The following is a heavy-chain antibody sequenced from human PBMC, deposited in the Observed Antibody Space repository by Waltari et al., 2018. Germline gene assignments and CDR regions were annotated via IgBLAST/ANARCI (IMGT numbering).Heavy chain of an antibody. J-gene: IGHJ4*02. CDR3: VKESMTHYYLDS. D-gene: IGHD6-6*01. CDR1: GFSFDDYT. Sequence: ELQLVESGGGLVQPGGSLRLACAASGFSFDDYTMHGVRQAPGKGLGWVESLACNGVGIGYAEAVKGRFTIARDNAKNALHLQMNSLRVEDTALYYCVKESMTHYYLDSWGQGTPVTVSS. V-gene: IGHV3-9*01. CDR2: LACNGVGI.